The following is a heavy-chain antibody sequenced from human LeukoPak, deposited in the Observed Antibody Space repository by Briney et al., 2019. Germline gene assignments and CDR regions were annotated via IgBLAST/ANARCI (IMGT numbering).Heavy chain of an antibody. CDR2: IRYDGSNK. D-gene: IGHD6-13*01. CDR1: GFTFSSYG. V-gene: IGHV3-30*02. CDR3: AKDPGGIAAAGLHYFDY. J-gene: IGHJ4*02. Sequence: GGSLRLSCAASGFTFSSYGMHWVRQAPGKGLEWVAFIRYDGSNKYYADSVKGRFTISRDNSKNTLYLQMNSLRAEDTAVYYCAKDPGGIAAAGLHYFDYWGQGTLVTVSS.